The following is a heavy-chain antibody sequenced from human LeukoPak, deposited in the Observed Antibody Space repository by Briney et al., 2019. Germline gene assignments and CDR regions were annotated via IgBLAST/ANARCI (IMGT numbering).Heavy chain of an antibody. D-gene: IGHD2-15*01. V-gene: IGHV4-39*07. CDR1: GGSISSSSYY. CDR2: IYYSGST. J-gene: IGHJ6*03. CDR3: ARENEGVVVVAATSYYYYYMDV. Sequence: KASETLSLTCTVSGGSISSSSYYWGWIRQPPGKGLEWIGSIYYSGSTYYNPSLKSRVTISVDTSKNQFSLKLSSVTAADTAVYYCARENEGVVVVAATSYYYYYMDVWGKGTTVTVSS.